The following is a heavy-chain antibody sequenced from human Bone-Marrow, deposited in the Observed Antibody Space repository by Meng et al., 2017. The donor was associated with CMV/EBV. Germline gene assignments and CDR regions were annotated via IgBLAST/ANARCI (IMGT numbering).Heavy chain of an antibody. CDR2: IYTSGST. CDR1: GGSISSYY. D-gene: IGHD4-11*01. V-gene: IGHV4-4*07. CDR3: ARDVSSVTWFDP. Sequence: GHLQEPGPGLGSPSGTLSLPCTVSGGSISSYYWSWTRQPAGKGLEWIGRIYTSGSTNYNPSLKSRVTMSVDTSKNQFSLKLSSVTAADTAVYYCARDVSSVTWFDPWGQGTLVTVSS. J-gene: IGHJ5*02.